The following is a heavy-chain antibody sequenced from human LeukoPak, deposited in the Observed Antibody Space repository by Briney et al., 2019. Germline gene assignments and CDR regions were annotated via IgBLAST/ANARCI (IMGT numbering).Heavy chain of an antibody. CDR1: GFTFGKYT. J-gene: IGHJ5*01. CDR2: LSYDGSNE. V-gene: IGHV3-30-3*01. CDR3: ARELTIGWYDF. Sequence: GGSLRLSCAASGFTFGKYTMHWVRQAPGKGLAWVAVLSYDGSNEYYADSVKGRFTISRDNSKNTLYLQMNSLRAEDTAVYYCARELTIGWYDFWGQGTLVTVSS. D-gene: IGHD2-2*01.